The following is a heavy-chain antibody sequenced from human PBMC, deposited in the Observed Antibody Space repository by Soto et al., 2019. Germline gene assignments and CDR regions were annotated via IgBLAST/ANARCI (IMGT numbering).Heavy chain of an antibody. J-gene: IGHJ4*02. D-gene: IGHD3-16*02. V-gene: IGHV3-23*01. Sequence: GGSLRLFCAASGFTFSSYAMSWVRQAPGKGLEWVSAISGSGGSPYYADSVKGRFTISRDNSKNTLYLQMNSLRAEDTAVYYCAKDGVYYDYIWGSYRPANYFDYWGQGTLVTVSS. CDR3: AKDGVYYDYIWGSYRPANYFDY. CDR1: GFTFSSYA. CDR2: ISGSGGSP.